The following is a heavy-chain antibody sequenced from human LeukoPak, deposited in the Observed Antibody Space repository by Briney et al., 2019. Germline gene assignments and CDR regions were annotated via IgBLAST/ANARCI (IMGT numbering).Heavy chain of an antibody. CDR3: ARLGSYHDF. V-gene: IGHV4-4*09. D-gene: IGHD1-26*01. J-gene: IGHJ4*02. Sequence: PSETLSLTCTVSGASISNYYWSWIRQTPEKGLEWMGHIHSSGGSSYYPSLKSPLTLSIDTSRNQLSLKLPSVTAADTAVYFCARLGSYHDFWGQGALATVSS. CDR1: GASISNYY. CDR2: IHSSGGS.